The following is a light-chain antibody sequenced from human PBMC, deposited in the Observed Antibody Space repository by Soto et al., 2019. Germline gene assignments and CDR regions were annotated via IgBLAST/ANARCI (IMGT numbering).Light chain of an antibody. V-gene: IGKV3-11*01. Sequence: EIVLTQSPATLSLSPGERATLSCRASQSVSSYSAWYQQKPGQAPRLLIYDASNRATGIPARFSGSGSGTDFTLTISSLEPEDFAVYYCQQRSSWPPCTFGQGTKLEIK. J-gene: IGKJ2*02. CDR3: QQRSSWPPCT. CDR2: DAS. CDR1: QSVSSY.